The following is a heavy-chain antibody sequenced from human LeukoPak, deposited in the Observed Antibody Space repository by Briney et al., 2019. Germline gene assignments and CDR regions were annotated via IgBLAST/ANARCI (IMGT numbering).Heavy chain of an antibody. J-gene: IGHJ4*02. V-gene: IGHV3-21*01. D-gene: IGHD6-19*01. Sequence: GGSLRLSCAVSGFTFSSYWMNWVRQAPGKGLEWVSSISSSSSYIYYADSVKGRFTISRDNAKNSLYLQMNSLRAEDTAVYYCARTRSAGLDYWGQGTLVTVSS. CDR1: GFTFSSYW. CDR3: ARTRSAGLDY. CDR2: ISSSSSYI.